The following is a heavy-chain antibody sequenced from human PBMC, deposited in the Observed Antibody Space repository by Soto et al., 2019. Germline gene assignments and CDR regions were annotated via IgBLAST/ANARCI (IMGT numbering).Heavy chain of an antibody. Sequence: ASVKVSCKASGYTFTGYYMHWVRQAPGQGLEWMGWINPNSGGTNYAQKFQGWVTMTRDTSISTAYMELSRLRSDDTAVYYCARGPGTTAGYYYYMDVWGKGTTVTVS. D-gene: IGHD1-7*01. V-gene: IGHV1-2*04. CDR3: ARGPGTTAGYYYYMDV. J-gene: IGHJ6*03. CDR2: INPNSGGT. CDR1: GYTFTGYY.